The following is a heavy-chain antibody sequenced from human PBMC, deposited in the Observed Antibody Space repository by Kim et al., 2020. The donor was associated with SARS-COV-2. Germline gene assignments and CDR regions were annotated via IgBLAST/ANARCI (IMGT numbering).Heavy chain of an antibody. CDR1: GFTFAAYG. Sequence: GGSLRLSCAASGFTFAAYGMSWVRQAPGKGLEWVSGINRNSDNTDYGDSVKGRFTISRDNAKNALYLQMNSPRADDSALYHCVQGYAGGPLDLWGQGTLVTVSS. V-gene: IGHV3-20*01. D-gene: IGHD3-16*01. CDR3: VQGYAGGPLDL. CDR2: INRNSDNT. J-gene: IGHJ5*02.